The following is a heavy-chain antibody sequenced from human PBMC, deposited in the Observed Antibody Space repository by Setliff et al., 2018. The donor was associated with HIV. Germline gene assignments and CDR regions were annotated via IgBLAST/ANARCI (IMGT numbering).Heavy chain of an antibody. V-gene: IGHV1-18*01. CDR3: ARGHSSSWTGWFDP. CDR2: ISGYNGNT. J-gene: IGHJ5*02. Sequence: ASVKVSCKASGYTFTSYDINWVRQATGQGLEWMGWISGYNGNTEYAQKFQGRVTMTTDTSTTIAYMELRSLRSDDTAVYYCARGHSSSWTGWFDPWGQGTLGTV. CDR1: GYTFTSYD. D-gene: IGHD6-13*01.